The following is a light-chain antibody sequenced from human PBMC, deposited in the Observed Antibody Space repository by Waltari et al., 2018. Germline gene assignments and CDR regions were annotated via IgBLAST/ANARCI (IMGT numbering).Light chain of an antibody. CDR1: QSITTN. CDR2: DAS. CDR3: QQYNRWPPIT. J-gene: IGKJ5*01. Sequence: EVVMTQSPATLSLSPGERATLSCRASQSITTNLAWYQHKPGQAPRLLIYDASPSATPVPARFSGSGSGTEFTLTISSLQSEDFAVYCCQQYNRWPPITFGQGTRLAIK. V-gene: IGKV3-15*01.